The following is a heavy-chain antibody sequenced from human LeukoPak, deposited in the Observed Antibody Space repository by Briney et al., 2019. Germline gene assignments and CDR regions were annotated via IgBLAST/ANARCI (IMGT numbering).Heavy chain of an antibody. CDR3: ASVNSASSFDY. V-gene: IGHV3-43*02. CDR1: GFTFGAYD. J-gene: IGHJ4*02. Sequence: GGSLRLSCAASGFTFGAYDMHWVRHAPGRGLEWVSFISGDGTDSYYADSMKGRFTISRDNSKNSLYLQMNSLRIEDTALYYCASVNSASSFDYWGQGTLVTVSS. D-gene: IGHD6-6*01. CDR2: ISGDGTDS.